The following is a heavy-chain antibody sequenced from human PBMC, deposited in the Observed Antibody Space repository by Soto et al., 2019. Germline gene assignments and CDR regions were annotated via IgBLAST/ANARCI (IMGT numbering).Heavy chain of an antibody. J-gene: IGHJ6*03. CDR1: GFTFSSYW. Sequence: PGGSLRLSCAASGFTFSSYWMHWVRQAPGKGLVWVSRINSDGSSTSYADSVKGRFTISRDNAKNTLYLQMNSLGAEDTAVYYCASAVVVPALSDYYYYMDVWGKGTTVTVSS. CDR2: INSDGSST. V-gene: IGHV3-74*01. CDR3: ASAVVVPALSDYYYYMDV. D-gene: IGHD2-2*01.